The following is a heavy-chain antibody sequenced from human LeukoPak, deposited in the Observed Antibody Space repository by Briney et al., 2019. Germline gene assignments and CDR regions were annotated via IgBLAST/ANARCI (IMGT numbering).Heavy chain of an antibody. Sequence: ASVKVSCKASGYTFTGYYMHWVRQAPGQGLEWMGIINPSGGNTNYAQKFQGRVTMTRDMSTSTVYMELSSLRSEDTAVYYCARERSSGYNDAFDIWGQGTMVTVSS. CDR1: GYTFTGYY. J-gene: IGHJ3*02. CDR3: ARERSSGYNDAFDI. V-gene: IGHV1-46*01. CDR2: INPSGGNT. D-gene: IGHD3-22*01.